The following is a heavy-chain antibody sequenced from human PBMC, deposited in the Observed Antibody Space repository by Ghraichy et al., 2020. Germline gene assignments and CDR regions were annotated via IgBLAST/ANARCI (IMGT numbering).Heavy chain of an antibody. CDR1: GFTFSDYT. Sequence: GGSLRLSCAASGFTFSDYTMRWVRQAPGKGLEWVSDVSGSGASAYYTDSVKGRFTISRDNTKNTMYLQMNSLRSEDTAVYYCAKDLIGGATGNWGQGTLVTVSS. J-gene: IGHJ4*02. CDR2: VSGSGASA. D-gene: IGHD3-16*01. CDR3: AKDLIGGATGN. V-gene: IGHV3-23*01.